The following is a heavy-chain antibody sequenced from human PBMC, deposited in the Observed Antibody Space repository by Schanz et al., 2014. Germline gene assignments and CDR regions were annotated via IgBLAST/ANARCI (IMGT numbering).Heavy chain of an antibody. V-gene: IGHV3-30*04. Sequence: QVQLVESGGGVVQPGRSLRLSCAASGFTFSSYALHWVRQAPGKGLEWVAFVPFDGSQKFYADSVKGRFTISRDNSKNTVYLQMNSLRPGDTAEYYCARESANDIVLVPDGVFDHWGQGILVTVSS. CDR2: VPFDGSQK. CDR3: ARESANDIVLVPDGVFDH. J-gene: IGHJ4*02. D-gene: IGHD2-2*01. CDR1: GFTFSSYA.